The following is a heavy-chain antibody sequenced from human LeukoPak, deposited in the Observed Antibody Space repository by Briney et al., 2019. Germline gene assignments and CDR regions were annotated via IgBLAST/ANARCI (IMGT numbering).Heavy chain of an antibody. D-gene: IGHD3-22*01. CDR1: GYSISNGYY. CDR2: IYYSGST. J-gene: IGHJ4*02. CDR3: ARDVYDTSGYFDS. Sequence: PSETLSLTCTVSGYSISNGYYWGWIRQPPGKGLEWIGSIYYSGSTYYHPSLKSRVTISVDTSKNQFSLNLNSVTAADTAVYFCARDVYDTSGYFDSWGQGTLVTVSS. V-gene: IGHV4-38-2*02.